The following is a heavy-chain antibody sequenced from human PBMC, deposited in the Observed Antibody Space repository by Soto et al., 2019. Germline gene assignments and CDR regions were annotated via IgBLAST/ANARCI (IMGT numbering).Heavy chain of an antibody. Sequence: GASVKVSCKVSGYTLTEFSMHWVRQAPRKGLEWMGGFDPEDGETIYAQKFQGRVTMTEDTSTDTAYMELSSLRSEDTAVYYCATIFMRSSTSPAFWFDPWGQGTLVTVSS. V-gene: IGHV1-24*01. J-gene: IGHJ5*02. CDR2: FDPEDGET. CDR3: ATIFMRSSTSPAFWFDP. CDR1: GYTLTEFS. D-gene: IGHD2-2*01.